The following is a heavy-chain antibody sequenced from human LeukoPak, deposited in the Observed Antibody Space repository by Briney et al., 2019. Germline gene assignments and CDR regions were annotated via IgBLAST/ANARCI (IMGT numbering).Heavy chain of an antibody. CDR1: GGTFISYA. Sequence: ASVKVSCKASGGTFISYAISWVRQAPGQGLEWMGGIIPIFGTANYAQKFQGRVTITADESTSTAYMELSSLRSEDTAVYYCAREGYSGDYYYYGMDVWGQGTTVTVSS. D-gene: IGHD2-15*01. CDR3: AREGYSGDYYYYGMDV. V-gene: IGHV1-69*13. J-gene: IGHJ6*02. CDR2: IIPIFGTA.